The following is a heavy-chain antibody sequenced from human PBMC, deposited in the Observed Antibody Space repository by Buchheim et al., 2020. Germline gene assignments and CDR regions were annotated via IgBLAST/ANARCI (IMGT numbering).Heavy chain of an antibody. CDR2: TFYRGKT. D-gene: IGHD2-21*01. J-gene: IGHJ4*02. V-gene: IGHV4-39*01. CDR3: ARHAYCGGDCSWTAPYFVDY. CDR1: GGSISDTSYF. Sequence: QLQLQESGPGLVKPSETLSLTCSVSGGSISDTSYFWGWVRQPPGKGLEWIGSTFYRGKTYYNPSLRSRVTISVDTSTNQFSLELRSVTAADTALYYCARHAYCGGDCSWTAPYFVDYWGLG.